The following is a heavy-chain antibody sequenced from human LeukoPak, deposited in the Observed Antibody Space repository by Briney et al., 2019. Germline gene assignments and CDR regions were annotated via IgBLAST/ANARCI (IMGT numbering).Heavy chain of an antibody. V-gene: IGHV3-48*02. D-gene: IGHD5-12*01. CDR2: ISSRSSTI. CDR1: GFTFSSYS. J-gene: IGHJ4*02. CDR3: ARDMDTSGYNFDY. Sequence: PGGSLRLSCAASGFTFSSYSMNWVRQAPGKGLEWISNISSRSSTIYYADSVKGRFTISRDNAKNSLYLQMNSLRDEDTGVYYCARDMDTSGYNFDYWGQGTLVTVSS.